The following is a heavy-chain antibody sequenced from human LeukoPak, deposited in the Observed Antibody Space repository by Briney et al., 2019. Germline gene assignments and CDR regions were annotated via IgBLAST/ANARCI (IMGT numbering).Heavy chain of an antibody. CDR2: IIPIFGTA. V-gene: IGHV1-69*05. D-gene: IGHD4-17*01. CDR1: GGTFSSYA. CDR3: ARGGVYGDYETRFDY. J-gene: IGHJ4*02. Sequence: SVKVSCKASGGTFSSYAISWVRQAPGQGREWVGRIIPIFGTANYAQKFQGRVTITTDESTSTAYMELSSLRSEDTAVYYCARGGVYGDYETRFDYWGQGTLVTVSS.